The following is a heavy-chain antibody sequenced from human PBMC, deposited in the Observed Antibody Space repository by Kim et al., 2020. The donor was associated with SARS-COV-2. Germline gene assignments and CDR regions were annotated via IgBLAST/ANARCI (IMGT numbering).Heavy chain of an antibody. Sequence: GGSLRLSCTASGFTFSAYGMHWVRQAPGKGLVWVSRITDTGNVQSYADSVKGRFTTSRDNAKNTLYLQMNSLRAEDTAVYYCARDWGVLDHAWHFDLWGRGTLVTVS. D-gene: IGHD3-16*01. CDR3: ARDWGVLDHAWHFDL. CDR2: ITDTGNVQ. V-gene: IGHV3-74*01. CDR1: GFTFSAYG. J-gene: IGHJ2*01.